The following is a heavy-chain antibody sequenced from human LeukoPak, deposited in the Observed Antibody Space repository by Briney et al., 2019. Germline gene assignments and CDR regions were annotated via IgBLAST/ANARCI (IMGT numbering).Heavy chain of an antibody. CDR1: GGSISSSNW. CDR3: ARGCSGGSCYSQFDY. CDR2: IYHRGST. V-gene: IGHV4-4*02. J-gene: IGHJ4*02. Sequence: PSGTLSLTCAVSGGSISSSNWWSWVRQPPGKGLEWIGEIYHRGSTNYNPSLKSLVTISVDKSKNQFSLKLSSVTAADTAVYYCARGCSGGSCYSQFDYWGQGTLVTVSS. D-gene: IGHD2-15*01.